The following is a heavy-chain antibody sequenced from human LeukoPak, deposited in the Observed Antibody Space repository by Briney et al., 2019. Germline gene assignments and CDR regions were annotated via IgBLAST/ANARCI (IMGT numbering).Heavy chain of an antibody. D-gene: IGHD5-24*01. Sequence: PGGSLRLSCAASGFTVSTNCMTWVRQAPGKGLEWVSTIYSGGTTYYADSVMGRFTISRHNSRNTLYLQMNSLRADDTAIYYCVRDSNFKIDYWGQGTLVTVSS. V-gene: IGHV3-53*01. CDR2: IYSGGTT. J-gene: IGHJ4*02. CDR1: GFTVSTNC. CDR3: VRDSNFKIDY.